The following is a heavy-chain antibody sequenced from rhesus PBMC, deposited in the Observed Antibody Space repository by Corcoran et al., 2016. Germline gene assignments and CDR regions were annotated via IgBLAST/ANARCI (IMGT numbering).Heavy chain of an antibody. D-gene: IGHD1-20*01. Sequence: QVQLQESGPGLVKPSETLPLTCAVSGTSITSDFWSWIRQAPGQGLEWSGRIYGSGGNTAYNPTLKSRVNIAKDTSKNQVSLKLNSVTAADTAVYYCARARTWNNWEDWGQGVLVTVSS. V-gene: IGHV4S2*01. CDR3: ARARTWNNWED. CDR1: GTSITSDF. CDR2: IYGSGGNT. J-gene: IGHJ4*01.